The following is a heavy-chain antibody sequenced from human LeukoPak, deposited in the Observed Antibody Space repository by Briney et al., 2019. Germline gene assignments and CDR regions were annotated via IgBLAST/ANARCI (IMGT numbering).Heavy chain of an antibody. CDR2: ISYNGST. Sequence: PSETLSLTCTVSGGSVSSGSYYWIWIRQPPGKGLEWIGYISYNGSTNYNPSLKSRVTISVDTSKNQFSLKLSSVTAADTAVYYCARDGGDRLSPLDYWGQGTRVTVSS. D-gene: IGHD2-21*02. CDR3: ARDGGDRLSPLDY. J-gene: IGHJ4*02. CDR1: GGSVSSGSYY. V-gene: IGHV4-61*01.